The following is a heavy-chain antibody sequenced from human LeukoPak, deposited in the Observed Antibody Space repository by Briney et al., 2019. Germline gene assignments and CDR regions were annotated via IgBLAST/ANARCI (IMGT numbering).Heavy chain of an antibody. CDR3: AKDPGLLWFGGYYFDY. J-gene: IGHJ4*02. CDR2: IRYDGSNK. V-gene: IGHV3-30*02. CDR1: GFTFSSYG. D-gene: IGHD3-10*01. Sequence: GGSLRLSCAASGFTFSSYGMHWVRQAPGKGLEWVAFIRYDGSNKYYADSVKGRFTISRDNSKNTLYLQMNSLRAEDTAVYYCAKDPGLLWFGGYYFDYWGQGTLVTVSS.